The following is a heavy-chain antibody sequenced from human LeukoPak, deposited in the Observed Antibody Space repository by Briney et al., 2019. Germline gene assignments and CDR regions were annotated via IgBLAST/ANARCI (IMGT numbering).Heavy chain of an antibody. CDR1: GYTFTGYY. Sequence: ASVKVSCKASGYTFTGYYMHWVRQAPGQGLEWMGWINPNSGGTNYAQKFQGRVTMTRDTSISTAYMGLSRLRSDDTAVYYCAREGVSIVVVPAAGENWFDPWGQGTLVTVSS. CDR3: AREGVSIVVVPAAGENWFDP. J-gene: IGHJ5*02. V-gene: IGHV1-2*02. CDR2: INPNSGGT. D-gene: IGHD2-2*01.